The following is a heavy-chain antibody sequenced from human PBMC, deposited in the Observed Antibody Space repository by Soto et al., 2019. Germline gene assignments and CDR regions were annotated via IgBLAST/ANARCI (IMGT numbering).Heavy chain of an antibody. Sequence: ASVKVSCKASGYTFTNYGINWVRQAPGQGLEWMGWISTYNGDTNYAHNLQGRVTMTADASTSTAYMELSSLRSEDTAVYYCASSPVRAPDWFDPWGQGTLVTVSS. CDR3: ASSPVRAPDWFDP. V-gene: IGHV1-18*01. CDR1: GYTFTNYG. D-gene: IGHD1-26*01. J-gene: IGHJ5*02. CDR2: ISTYNGDT.